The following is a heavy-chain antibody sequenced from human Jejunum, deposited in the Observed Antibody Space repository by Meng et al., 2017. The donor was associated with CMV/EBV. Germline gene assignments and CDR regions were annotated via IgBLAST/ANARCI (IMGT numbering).Heavy chain of an antibody. CDR2: MNPSRRNT. D-gene: IGHD1-7*01. J-gene: IGHJ4*02. CDR1: EYTINSYD. V-gene: IGHV1-8*01. CDR3: ARGLRIVGTALAF. Sequence: KASEYTINSYDINWVRQATGKELEWMGWMNPSRRNTVYAEKFQGRVTMNRYSTINSAYLELSSLAAEDADDYYCARGLRIVGTALAFWGQGSPVTVSS.